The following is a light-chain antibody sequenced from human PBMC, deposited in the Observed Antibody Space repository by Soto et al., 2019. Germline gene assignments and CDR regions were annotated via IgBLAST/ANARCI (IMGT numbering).Light chain of an antibody. CDR2: KAS. CDR3: QQYNTYPLT. J-gene: IGKJ4*01. Sequence: DIQMTQSPSALSASVGDRVTITCRASQSISTWLAWYQQKPGKAPKLLIYKASSLEGGVPSRFSGSGSGTEFNITISSLQPDAFATYYCQQYNTYPLTFGGGTTVDTK. CDR1: QSISTW. V-gene: IGKV1-5*03.